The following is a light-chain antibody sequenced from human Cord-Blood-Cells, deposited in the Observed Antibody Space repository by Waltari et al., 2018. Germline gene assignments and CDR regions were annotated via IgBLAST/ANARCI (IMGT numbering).Light chain of an antibody. CDR2: GAS. CDR1: QGVSSSY. J-gene: IGKJ2*01. CDR3: QQYGSSPPYT. Sequence: EFLLTQSPGTLSLSPGEIATLSCRASQGVSSSYLAWYQQKPGQAPRLLIYGASSRATGIPDRCSGSVSGTDFTVTISRLEPEDFAVYACQQYGSSPPYTFGQGTKLEIK. V-gene: IGKV3-20*01.